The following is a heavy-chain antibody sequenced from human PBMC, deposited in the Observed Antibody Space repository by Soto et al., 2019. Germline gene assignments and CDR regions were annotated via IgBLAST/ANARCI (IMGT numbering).Heavy chain of an antibody. J-gene: IGHJ5*02. CDR3: ATHDAQADRRWFDP. CDR1: GYSFTTYW. V-gene: IGHV5-10-1*01. CDR2: IDPTDSDT. Sequence: GESLKISCKGSGYSFTTYWISWVRQMPGKGLEWMGRIDPTDSDTYYSPSFQGHVTFSADKSISTVYLQWSSLKASDTAMYYCATHDAQADRRWFDPWGQGTPVTVSS.